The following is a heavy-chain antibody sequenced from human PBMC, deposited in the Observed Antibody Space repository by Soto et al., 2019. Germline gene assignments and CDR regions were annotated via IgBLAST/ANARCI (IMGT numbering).Heavy chain of an antibody. J-gene: IGHJ3*02. CDR2: INAGNGNT. Sequence: GASVKVSCKASGYTFTSYAMHWVRQAPGQRLEWMGWINAGNGNTKYSQKFQGRVTITRDTSASTAYMELSSLRSEDTAVYYCARGEHYGDYLDAFDIWGQGTMVTVSS. D-gene: IGHD4-17*01. CDR3: ARGEHYGDYLDAFDI. CDR1: GYTFTSYA. V-gene: IGHV1-3*01.